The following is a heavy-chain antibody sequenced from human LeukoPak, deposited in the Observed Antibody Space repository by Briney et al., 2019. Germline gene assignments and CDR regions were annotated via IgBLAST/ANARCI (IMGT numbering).Heavy chain of an antibody. V-gene: IGHV3-48*03. CDR2: ISSSGCTI. CDR1: GFTFSSYE. Sequence: GGSLRLSCAASGFTFSSYEMMWVPQAPGKGLEGVSYISSSGCTIYYADSVKARFTISRDNPKNSLYLQMNSLRAGDTAVYYCARTPPGSGWYYFVCWGQGSLVSVSS. CDR3: ARTPPGSGWYYFVC. D-gene: IGHD6-19*01. J-gene: IGHJ4*02.